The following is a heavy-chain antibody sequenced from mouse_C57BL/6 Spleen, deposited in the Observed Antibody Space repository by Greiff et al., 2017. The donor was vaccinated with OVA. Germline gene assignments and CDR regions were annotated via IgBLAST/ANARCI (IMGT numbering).Heavy chain of an antibody. J-gene: IGHJ4*01. Sequence: QVQLQQPGAELVKPGASVKMSCKASGYTFTSYWITWVKQRPGQGLEWIGDIYPGSGSTNYNEKFKSKATLTGVTSSSTAYMQLSSLTTEDSAVYYCARKSSLYAMDDWGQGTTVTVSS. CDR1: GYTFTSYW. V-gene: IGHV1-55*01. CDR3: ARKSSLYAMDD. CDR2: IYPGSGST. D-gene: IGHD1-1*01.